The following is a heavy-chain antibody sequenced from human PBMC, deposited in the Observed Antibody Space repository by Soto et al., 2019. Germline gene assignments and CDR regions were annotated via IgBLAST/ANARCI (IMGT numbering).Heavy chain of an antibody. J-gene: IGHJ6*03. Sequence: ASVKVSCKASGYTFTSYGSSWVRQAPGQGLEWMGWISAYNGNTNYAQKLQGRVTMTTDTSTSTAYMELRSLRSDDTAVYYCARDGRYCSGGSCYPYDYCYYYMDVWGKGTTVTVSS. CDR2: ISAYNGNT. CDR1: GYTFTSYG. D-gene: IGHD2-15*01. CDR3: ARDGRYCSGGSCYPYDYCYYYMDV. V-gene: IGHV1-18*01.